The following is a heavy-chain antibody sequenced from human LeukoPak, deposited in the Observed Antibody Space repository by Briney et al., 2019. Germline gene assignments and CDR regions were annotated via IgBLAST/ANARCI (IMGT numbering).Heavy chain of an antibody. V-gene: IGHV3-30*18. J-gene: IGHJ4*02. CDR2: ISDGGSNK. CDR1: GFTFSSYA. Sequence: GGSLRLSGAASGFTFSSYARSWVPPAPGKGREWVAVISDGGSNKYYADSVKGRFTISRDNSKNTLYLQMNSLRAEDRAVYYCAKVDYGSGSYYTGDYWGQGTLVTVSS. D-gene: IGHD3-10*01. CDR3: AKVDYGSGSYYTGDY.